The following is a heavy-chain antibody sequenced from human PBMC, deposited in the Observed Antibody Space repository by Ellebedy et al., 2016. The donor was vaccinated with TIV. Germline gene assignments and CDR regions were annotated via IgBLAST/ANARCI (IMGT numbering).Heavy chain of an antibody. J-gene: IGHJ2*01. CDR1: EFTVSYNY. CDR2: IYTDDST. D-gene: IGHD3-10*02. CDR3: ARASFYDVDLSGWYFDL. Sequence: GGSLRLSCAVSEFTVSYNYMNWVRQAPGKGPEWVSGIYTDDSTYYADSVKGRFTISRDNSKNTLYLQMNSLRTEDTAVYYCARASFYDVDLSGWYFDLWGRGTLVTVSS. V-gene: IGHV3-66*01.